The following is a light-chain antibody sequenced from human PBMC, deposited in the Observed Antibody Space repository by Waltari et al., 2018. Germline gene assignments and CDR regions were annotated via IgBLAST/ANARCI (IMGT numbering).Light chain of an antibody. Sequence: QLVLTQSPSASASLGASVKFTCTLSSGHSSYAIASHQQQPEKGPRYLMKLNSDGSHSKGDGIPDRFSGSSSGAERYLTISSLQSEDEVDYYCQTWGTGVFGGGTKLTVL. CDR2: LNSDGSH. V-gene: IGLV4-69*01. CDR3: QTWGTGV. CDR1: SGHSSYA. J-gene: IGLJ2*01.